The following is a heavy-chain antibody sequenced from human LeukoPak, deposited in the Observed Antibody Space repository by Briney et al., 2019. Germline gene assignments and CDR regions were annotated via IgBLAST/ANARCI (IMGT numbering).Heavy chain of an antibody. D-gene: IGHD1-26*01. J-gene: IGHJ4*02. V-gene: IGHV3-48*02. Sequence: GGSLRLSCAAPGFTFSRYTMNWVRQAPGKGLEWVSHISTSGSAMYYADSVKGRFTISRDNAKDSLYLQMNSLRDEDTAVYYCASSGSYRFDYWGQGTLVTVSS. CDR1: GFTFSRYT. CDR3: ASSGSYRFDY. CDR2: ISTSGSAM.